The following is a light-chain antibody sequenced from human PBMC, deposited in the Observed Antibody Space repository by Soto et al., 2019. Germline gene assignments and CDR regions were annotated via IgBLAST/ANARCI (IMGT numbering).Light chain of an antibody. CDR2: KAS. CDR1: QTISSW. J-gene: IGKJ2*01. V-gene: IGKV1-5*03. CDR3: QQSYRTPYT. Sequence: DIQMTQSPSTLSGSVGDRVTITCRASQTISSWLAWYQQKPGKAPKLLIYKASTLKSGVPSRFSGSGSGTEFTLTISSLQPDDFATYYCQQSYRTPYTFGQGTKVDIK.